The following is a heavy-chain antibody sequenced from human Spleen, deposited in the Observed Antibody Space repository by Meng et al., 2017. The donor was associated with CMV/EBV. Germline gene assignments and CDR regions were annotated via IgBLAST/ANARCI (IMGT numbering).Heavy chain of an antibody. CDR2: ISSSGSTI. Sequence: GGSLRLSCAASGFTFNDYYMSWIRQAPGKGLEWVSYISSSGSTIYYADSVKGRFTISRDNSKNTLYLQMNSLRAEDTAVYYCARDRSSTSCWGMDVWGQGTTVTVSS. CDR1: GFTFNDYY. D-gene: IGHD2-2*01. J-gene: IGHJ6*02. CDR3: ARDRSSTSCWGMDV. V-gene: IGHV3-11*04.